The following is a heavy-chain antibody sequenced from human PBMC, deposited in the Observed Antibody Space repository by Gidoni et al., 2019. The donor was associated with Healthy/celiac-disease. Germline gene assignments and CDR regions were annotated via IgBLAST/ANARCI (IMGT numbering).Heavy chain of an antibody. CDR3: TRLGNSRGDY. D-gene: IGHD3-22*01. CDR1: GFTFSGSA. J-gene: IGHJ4*02. Sequence: EVQLVESGGGLVQPGGSLTLSCAASGFTFSGSALHWVRQASGKGLEWVGRIRSKANSYATAYAASVKGRFTISRDDSKNTAYLQMNSLKTEDTAVYYCTRLGNSRGDYWGQGTLVTVSS. V-gene: IGHV3-73*01. CDR2: IRSKANSYAT.